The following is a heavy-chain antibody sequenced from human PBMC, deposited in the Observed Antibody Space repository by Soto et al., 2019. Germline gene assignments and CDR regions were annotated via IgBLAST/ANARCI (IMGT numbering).Heavy chain of an antibody. CDR3: AREVSDHTHFDS. CDR2: ISSSSSYT. J-gene: IGHJ4*02. Sequence: QVQLVESGGGLVKPGGSLRLSCAASGYTFSDYYMSWIRQAPGKGLAGVSYISSSSSYTNYADPVKGRFTISRDYAKNSLYLQMNSLRAEDTAVYYCAREVSDHTHFDSWGQGTLVTVSS. D-gene: IGHD2-2*02. V-gene: IGHV3-11*06. CDR1: GYTFSDYY.